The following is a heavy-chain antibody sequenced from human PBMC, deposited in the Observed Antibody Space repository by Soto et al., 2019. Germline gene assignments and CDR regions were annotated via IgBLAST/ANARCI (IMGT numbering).Heavy chain of an antibody. J-gene: IGHJ4*02. V-gene: IGHV1-18*04. Sequence: GASVKVSCKASGYTFTNYGINWVRQAPGQGLKWMGWIRPYNGDTKYAQNLQGRVTMTTDTSTSTAYMEMRSLRSDDTAVYYCVRDLDGSGSYYTDYWGPGTLVTVSS. CDR1: GYTFTNYG. CDR3: VRDLDGSGSYYTDY. CDR2: IRPYNGDT. D-gene: IGHD3-10*01.